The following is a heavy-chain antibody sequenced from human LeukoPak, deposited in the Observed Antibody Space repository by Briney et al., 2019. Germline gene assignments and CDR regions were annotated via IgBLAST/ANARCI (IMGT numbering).Heavy chain of an antibody. V-gene: IGHV4-34*01. CDR2: INHSGST. J-gene: IGHJ6*02. CDR1: GGSFSGYY. Sequence: SETLSLTCAVYGGSFSGYYWSWIRQPPGKGLEWIGEINHSGSTNYNPSLKSRVTISVDTPKNQFSLKLSSVTAADTAVYYCARGSMGGSGSYYRDYYYGMDVWGQGTTVTVSS. D-gene: IGHD3-10*01. CDR3: ARGSMGGSGSYYRDYYYGMDV.